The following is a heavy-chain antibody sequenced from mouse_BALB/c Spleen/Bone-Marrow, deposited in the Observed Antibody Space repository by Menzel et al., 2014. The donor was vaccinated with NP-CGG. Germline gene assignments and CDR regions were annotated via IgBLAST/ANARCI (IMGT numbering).Heavy chain of an antibody. J-gene: IGHJ3*01. CDR3: ARSVSTRMIGGFAY. D-gene: IGHD2-4*01. CDR1: GYTFTSYD. CDR2: IYPGDGST. V-gene: IGHV1S56*01. Sequence: QVQLQQSGPELVKPGALVKISCKASGYTFTSYDINWVKQRPGQGPEWIGWIYPGDGSTKYNEKFKGKATLTADKSSSTAYKQLSSLPSENSTVYFCARSVSTRMIGGFAYWGQGTLVTVSA.